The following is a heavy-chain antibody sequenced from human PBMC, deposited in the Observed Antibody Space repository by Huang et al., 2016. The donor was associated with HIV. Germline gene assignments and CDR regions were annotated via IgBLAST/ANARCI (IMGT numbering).Heavy chain of an antibody. Sequence: GGTFSSCGISWVRQAPGQGLEWMGGIIPIFGTPNYAQKFQGRVTITEDESTSTAYMELSSLRSEDTAVYYCARWDAAADNNWFDPWGQGTLVTVSS. CDR1: GGTFSSCG. D-gene: IGHD6-13*01. CDR3: ARWDAAADNNWFDP. V-gene: IGHV1-69*01. CDR2: IIPIFGTP. J-gene: IGHJ5*02.